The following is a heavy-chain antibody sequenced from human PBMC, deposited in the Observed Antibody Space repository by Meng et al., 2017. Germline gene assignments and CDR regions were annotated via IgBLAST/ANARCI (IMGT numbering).Heavy chain of an antibody. Sequence: GESLKISCAAPGFIFDDYGMSWVRQAPGKGLEWVSGINWNGGSTTYADSVKGRFTISRDNSKNTLYLQMNSLRAEDTAVYYCARVSPRKVQLSALSYYYGMDVWGQGTTVTVSS. CDR2: INWNGGST. J-gene: IGHJ6*02. CDR1: GFIFDDYG. V-gene: IGHV3-20*04. CDR3: ARVSPRKVQLSALSYYYGMDV. D-gene: IGHD5-18*01.